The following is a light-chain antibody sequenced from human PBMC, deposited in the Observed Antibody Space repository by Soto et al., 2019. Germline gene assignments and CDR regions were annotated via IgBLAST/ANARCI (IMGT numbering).Light chain of an antibody. CDR2: DAS. Sequence: EIVLTQSPATLSLSPGERATLSCRSSQSVSSDVAWYQQKPGQAPRLLIYDASNRATGIPARFSGSGSGTDFTLTISSLEPEDFAVYYCQQRSNWPPITLGQGTRLEIK. J-gene: IGKJ5*01. CDR3: QQRSNWPPIT. V-gene: IGKV3-11*01. CDR1: QSVSSD.